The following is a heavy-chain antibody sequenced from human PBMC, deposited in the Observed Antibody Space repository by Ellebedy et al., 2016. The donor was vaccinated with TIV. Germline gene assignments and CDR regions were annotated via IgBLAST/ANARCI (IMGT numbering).Heavy chain of an antibody. D-gene: IGHD3-10*01. CDR2: IKSKTDGGTT. CDR3: TTELLWFGELLFNYFDY. V-gene: IGHV3-15*01. Sequence: GGSLRLXCAASGFTFSNAWMSWVRQAPGKGLEWVGRIKSKTDGGTTDYAAPVKGRFTISRDDSKNTLYLQMNSLKTEDTAVYYCTTELLWFGELLFNYFDYWGQGTLVTVSS. CDR1: GFTFSNAW. J-gene: IGHJ4*02.